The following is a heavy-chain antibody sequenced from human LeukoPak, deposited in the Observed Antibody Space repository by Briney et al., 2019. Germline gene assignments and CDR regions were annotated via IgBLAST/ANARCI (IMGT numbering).Heavy chain of an antibody. CDR2: ISYDGSNK. V-gene: IGHV3-30-3*01. D-gene: IGHD3-22*01. Sequence: GGSLRLSCAASGFTFSSYAMHWVRQAPGKGLEWVAVISYDGSNKYYADSVKGRFTISRDNSKNTLYLQMNSLRAEYTAVYYCEGYYDSSGYYRDYWGQGTLVTVSS. J-gene: IGHJ4*02. CDR1: GFTFSSYA. CDR3: EGYYDSSGYYRDY.